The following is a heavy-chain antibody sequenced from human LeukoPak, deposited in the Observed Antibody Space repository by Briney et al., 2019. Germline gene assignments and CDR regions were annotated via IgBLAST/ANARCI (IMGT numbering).Heavy chain of an antibody. V-gene: IGHV3-33*06. CDR2: IWYDGSNK. J-gene: IGHJ3*02. D-gene: IGHD3-10*01. Sequence: GGSLRLSCAASGFTFSSYGMHWVRQAPGKGVEWVAVIWYDGSNKYYADSVKGRFTISRDNSKNTLYLQVNSLTAEDTALYCCAKWSGRDYGSGSGAFDIWGQGTMVTVSS. CDR3: AKWSGRDYGSGSGAFDI. CDR1: GFTFSSYG.